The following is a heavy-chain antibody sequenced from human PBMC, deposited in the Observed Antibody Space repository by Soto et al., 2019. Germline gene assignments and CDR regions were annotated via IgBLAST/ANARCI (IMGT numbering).Heavy chain of an antibody. V-gene: IGHV1-58*01. CDR2: IVVDSGNT. D-gene: IGHD2-2*01. CDR3: AADIDCSSTSCYPYNFDH. CDR1: GFILTSSA. J-gene: IGHJ4*02. Sequence: QMQLVQSGPEVKRPGTSVKVSCKASGFILTSSAVQWVRQARGQRLEWIGWIVVDSGNTDYAQKFQERVTITRDMSTSTAYMELSSLRSEDTAVYYCAADIDCSSTSCYPYNFDHWGQGTLVTVSS.